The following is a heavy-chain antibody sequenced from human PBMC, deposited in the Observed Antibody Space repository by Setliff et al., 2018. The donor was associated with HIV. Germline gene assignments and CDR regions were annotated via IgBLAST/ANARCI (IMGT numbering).Heavy chain of an antibody. CDR1: GGSISSGNYY. CDR3: ARGLSFYDPGGFDY. J-gene: IGHJ4*02. CDR2: IYTSGST. D-gene: IGHD3-22*01. V-gene: IGHV4-61*02. Sequence: SETLSLTCTVSGGSISSGNYYWSWIRQPAGKGLEWIGRIYTSGSTNYNPSLKSRVTISLDTSKNQFSLKLSSVTAADTAVYYCARGLSFYDPGGFDYWGQGTLVTVSS.